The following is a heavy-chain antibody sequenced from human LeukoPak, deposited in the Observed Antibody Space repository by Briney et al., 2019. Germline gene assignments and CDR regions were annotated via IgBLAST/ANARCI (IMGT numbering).Heavy chain of an antibody. D-gene: IGHD3-3*01. CDR1: GDSISTSSDF. Sequence: PSESLSLTCTVSGDSISTSSDFWGWIRQSPGKGLEWIASIYYSGSTYYNPSLKSRVTISVDRSKNQFSLKLSSVTAADTAVYYCARGHGGKVDYWGQGTLVTVSS. J-gene: IGHJ4*02. V-gene: IGHV4-39*07. CDR2: IYYSGST. CDR3: ARGHGGKVDY.